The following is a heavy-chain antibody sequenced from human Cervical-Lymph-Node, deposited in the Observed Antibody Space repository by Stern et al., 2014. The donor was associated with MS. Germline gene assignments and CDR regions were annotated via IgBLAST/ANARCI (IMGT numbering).Heavy chain of an antibody. Sequence: VKLVESGPGLVKPSETRSLTCPVSGGSISSYYWGWIRQPPAKGREWIGYIYYSGSTNYNPSLKSRVTISVDTSKNQFSLKLSSVTAADTAVYYCARVYGGYYFDYWGQGTLVTVSS. CDR2: IYYSGST. D-gene: IGHD4-23*01. CDR3: ARVYGGYYFDY. J-gene: IGHJ4*02. CDR1: GGSISSYY. V-gene: IGHV4-59*01.